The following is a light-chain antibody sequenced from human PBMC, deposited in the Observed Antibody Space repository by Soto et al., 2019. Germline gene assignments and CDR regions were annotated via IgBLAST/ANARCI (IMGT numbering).Light chain of an antibody. V-gene: IGKV3-15*01. Sequence: EIVVTQSPGILSVSPGDRATLSCRASQSVGRNLAWYQQKPGQAPTLLIYAASTRATGLPARFSGSGSGTDFTLTISSLQSEDFAVYYCQEYSKWPLFTFGPGTKLEIK. CDR3: QEYSKWPLFT. CDR2: AAS. J-gene: IGKJ3*01. CDR1: QSVGRN.